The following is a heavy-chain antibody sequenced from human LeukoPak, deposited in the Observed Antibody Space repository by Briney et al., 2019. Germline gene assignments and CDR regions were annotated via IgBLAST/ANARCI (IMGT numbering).Heavy chain of an antibody. V-gene: IGHV3-30*02. Sequence: HPGGSLRPSCAASGFTFNTYGMHWLRQTPDKGLEWLSFIRYDGSNKYYMESVRGRFTSSRDNSKNTLYLQMNSLRPEDTAIYYCARNWNNFFDSWGQGTLVTVSS. J-gene: IGHJ4*02. CDR1: GFTFNTYG. CDR3: ARNWNNFFDS. CDR2: IRYDGSNK. D-gene: IGHD1/OR15-1a*01.